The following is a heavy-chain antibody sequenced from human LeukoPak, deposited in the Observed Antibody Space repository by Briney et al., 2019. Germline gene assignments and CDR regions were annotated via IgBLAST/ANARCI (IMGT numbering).Heavy chain of an antibody. CDR1: GYTFTSYA. Sequence: ASVKVSCKASGYTFTSYAMHWVRQAPGQRLEWMGWINAGNGNTKYSQKFQGRVTITADESTSTAYMELSSLRSEDTAVYYCAREIVVVTAMGWFDPWGQGTLVTVSS. CDR3: AREIVVVTAMGWFDP. J-gene: IGHJ5*02. V-gene: IGHV1-3*01. D-gene: IGHD2-21*02. CDR2: INAGNGNT.